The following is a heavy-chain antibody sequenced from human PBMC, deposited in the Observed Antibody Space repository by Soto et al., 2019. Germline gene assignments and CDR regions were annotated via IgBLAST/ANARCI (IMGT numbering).Heavy chain of an antibody. D-gene: IGHD3-10*01. V-gene: IGHV4-34*01. Sequence: PSETLSLTCAVYGGSFSGYYWTWIRQPPGTGLEWIGEINHSGSTNYNPSLKSRVTISVDTSKNQLSLKLSSVTAADTAVYYCARIILSNNWFDLWGQGTLVTVSS. CDR2: INHSGST. CDR3: ARIILSNNWFDL. J-gene: IGHJ5*02. CDR1: GGSFSGYY.